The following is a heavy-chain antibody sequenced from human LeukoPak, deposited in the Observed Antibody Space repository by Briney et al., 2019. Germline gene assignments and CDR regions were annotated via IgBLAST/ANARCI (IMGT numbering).Heavy chain of an antibody. CDR2: IYSGGNT. V-gene: IGHV3-53*01. Sequence: GGSLRLSCAASGFTVSSNYMSWVRQAPGKGLEWVSVIYSGGNTYYADSVKGRFTISRDNSKNTLYLQMNSLRAEDTAVYYCARGKCSSSSCYTFEYWGQGTLVTVSS. CDR1: GFTVSSNY. D-gene: IGHD2-2*02. CDR3: ARGKCSSSSCYTFEY. J-gene: IGHJ4*02.